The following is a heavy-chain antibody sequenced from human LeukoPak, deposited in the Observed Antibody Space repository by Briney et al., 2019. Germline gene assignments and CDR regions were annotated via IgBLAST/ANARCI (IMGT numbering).Heavy chain of an antibody. CDR3: ASTERCSTTCPLDY. CDR1: GFTFSSYS. CDR2: ISGSSSPI. D-gene: IGHD2-2*01. Sequence: PGGSLRLSCAASGFTFSSYSMNWVRQAPGKGLEWVSYISGSSSPIYYADSVKGRFTISRDNAKNSLYLQMNSLRDEDTAVYYCASTERCSTTCPLDYWGQGTLVTVSS. J-gene: IGHJ4*02. V-gene: IGHV3-48*02.